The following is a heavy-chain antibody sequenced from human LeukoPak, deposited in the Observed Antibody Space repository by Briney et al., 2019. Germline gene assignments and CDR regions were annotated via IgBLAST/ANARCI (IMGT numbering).Heavy chain of an antibody. Sequence: PGGSLRLSCAASGFTFSSYAMSWVRQAPGKGLEWVSAISGSGGSTYYADSVKGRFTISRDNYKNTLYLQMNSLRAEDTAVYYCAKGVRFLEWLTSFDYWGRGTLVTVSP. J-gene: IGHJ4*02. V-gene: IGHV3-23*01. CDR1: GFTFSSYA. CDR3: AKGVRFLEWLTSFDY. CDR2: ISGSGGST. D-gene: IGHD3-3*01.